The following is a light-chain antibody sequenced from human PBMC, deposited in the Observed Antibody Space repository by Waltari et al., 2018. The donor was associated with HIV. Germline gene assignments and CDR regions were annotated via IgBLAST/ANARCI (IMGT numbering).Light chain of an antibody. V-gene: IGLV5-45*03. J-gene: IGLJ3*02. CDR2: YKSDSDK. Sequence: QAVLTQPSSLSASLGASASLTSTLRSGINVGTYRIYWYQTKPGSRTHSLLRYKSDSDKQQGSGVPSRFSGSKDASAKAGILLISGLQSEDEADYYCMIWHSSAWVFGGGTKLTVL. CDR3: MIWHSSAWV. CDR1: SGINVGTYR.